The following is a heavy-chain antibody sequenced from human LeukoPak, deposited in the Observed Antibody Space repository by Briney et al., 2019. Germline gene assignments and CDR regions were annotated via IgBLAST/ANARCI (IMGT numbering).Heavy chain of an antibody. Sequence: GSLRLSCAASGFTFSSYDMSWVRQAPGKGLEWVSTIIGSGGNTYYADSVKGRFTISRDNSKDTLYLQMNSLRAEDTAVYYCAKDRGNRDYLFDYWGQGTLVTVSS. J-gene: IGHJ4*02. CDR3: AKDRGNRDYLFDY. V-gene: IGHV3-23*01. CDR2: IIGSGGNT. CDR1: GFTFSSYD. D-gene: IGHD4-17*01.